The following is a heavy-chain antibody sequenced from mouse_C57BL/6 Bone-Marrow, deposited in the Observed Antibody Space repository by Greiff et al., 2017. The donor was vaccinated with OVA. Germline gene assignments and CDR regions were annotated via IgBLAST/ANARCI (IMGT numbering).Heavy chain of an antibody. CDR1: GFNIKDDY. Sequence: EVQLQQSGAELVRPGDSVKLSCTASGFNIKDDYMHWVKQSPEQGLEWIGCIDPENGDTEYASKLQGKATITADTSSNTAYLQLSSLTSEDTAVYYCTFITTVVALDCWGQGTSVTVSS. CDR3: TFITTVVALDC. V-gene: IGHV14-4*01. D-gene: IGHD1-1*01. CDR2: IDPENGDT. J-gene: IGHJ4*01.